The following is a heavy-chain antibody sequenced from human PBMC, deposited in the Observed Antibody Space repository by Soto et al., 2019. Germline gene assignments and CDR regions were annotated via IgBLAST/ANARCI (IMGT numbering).Heavy chain of an antibody. D-gene: IGHD3-22*01. CDR1: GFTFSNFV. CDR3: AKSASATYYYDNPPDY. J-gene: IGHJ4*02. Sequence: GGSLRLSCTASGFTFSNFVMSWVRQAPGRGLEWVSAISGGGSSTFYADSVKGRFVISRDNSKNTIHLQMNSLRAEDTAVYYCAKSASATYYYDNPPDYWGQGTLVTVSS. CDR2: ISGGGSST. V-gene: IGHV3-23*01.